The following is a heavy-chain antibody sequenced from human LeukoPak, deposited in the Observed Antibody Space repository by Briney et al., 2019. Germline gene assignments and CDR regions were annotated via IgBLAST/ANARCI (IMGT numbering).Heavy chain of an antibody. V-gene: IGHV1-8*03. D-gene: IGHD3-3*01. Sequence: GASVKVSCKASGYTFTSYDINCVRQATGQGLEWMGWMNPNSGNTGYAQKFQGRVTITRNTSISTAYMELSSLRSEDTAVYYCATHYDFWSGYGYWGQGTLVTVSS. CDR3: ATHYDFWSGYGY. CDR2: MNPNSGNT. J-gene: IGHJ4*02. CDR1: GYTFTSYD.